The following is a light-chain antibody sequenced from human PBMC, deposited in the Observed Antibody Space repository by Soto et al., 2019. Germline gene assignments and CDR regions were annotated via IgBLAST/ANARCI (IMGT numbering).Light chain of an antibody. J-gene: IGKJ4*01. Sequence: IQMTQSPSPLSASVGDRVTITFRASQGVDSDLSWYQQKPGKAPKLLIYAASSLQSGVPTRCRGSGAGTHFTLTISRLQPEDGSTYYCQQRYSTLGLTVGGGTKVELK. V-gene: IGKV1-39*01. CDR1: QGVDSD. CDR3: QQRYSTLGLT. CDR2: AAS.